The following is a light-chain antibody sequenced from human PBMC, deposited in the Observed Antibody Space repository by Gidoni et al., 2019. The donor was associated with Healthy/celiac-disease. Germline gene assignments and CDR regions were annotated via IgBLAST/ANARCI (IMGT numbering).Light chain of an antibody. CDR1: SSDVGGYNY. CDR3: CSYAGSYTLV. J-gene: IGLJ3*02. V-gene: IGLV2-11*01. Sequence: QSALTQPRSVSGSPGQSVTISCTGTSSDVGGYNYVSWYQPHPGTAPKLMIYYVSKRPSGVPDRVSGSKSGNTASLTISGLQAEDEADYYFCSYAGSYTLVFGGGTKLTVL. CDR2: YVS.